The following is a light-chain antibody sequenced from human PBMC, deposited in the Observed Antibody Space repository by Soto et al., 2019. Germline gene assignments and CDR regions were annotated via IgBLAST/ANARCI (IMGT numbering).Light chain of an antibody. V-gene: IGKV1-39*01. Sequence: DIQMTQSPSSLSASVGDRVTITCRASQSISSYLNWYQQKPGKAPKLLIYAASSLQSGVPSRFSGSGSGTDFTLNISSLQPEDFATYYCQQSYSTIRTFGPGTKVDIK. CDR1: QSISSY. J-gene: IGKJ3*01. CDR2: AAS. CDR3: QQSYSTIRT.